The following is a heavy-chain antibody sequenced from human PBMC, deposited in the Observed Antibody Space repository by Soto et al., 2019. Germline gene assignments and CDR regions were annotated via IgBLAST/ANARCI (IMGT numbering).Heavy chain of an antibody. CDR3: ARDPGIVGATGSFNWFDP. CDR1: GYTFTSYG. D-gene: IGHD1-26*01. CDR2: ISAYNGNT. Sequence: GASVKVSCKASGYTFTSYGISWVRQAPGQGLEWMGWISAYNGNTNYAQKLQGRVTMTTDTSTSTAYMELRSLRSDDTAVYYCARDPGIVGATGSFNWFDPWGQGTLVTSPQ. J-gene: IGHJ5*02. V-gene: IGHV1-18*01.